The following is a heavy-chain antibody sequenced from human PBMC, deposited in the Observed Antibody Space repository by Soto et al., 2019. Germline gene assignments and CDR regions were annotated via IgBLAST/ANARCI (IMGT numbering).Heavy chain of an antibody. CDR2: ISAYNGNT. CDR1: GYTFTSYG. V-gene: IGHV1-18*01. D-gene: IGHD3-22*01. Sequence: ASVKVSCKASGYTFTSYGISWVRQAPGQGLEWMGWISAYNGNTNYAQKLQGRVTMTTDTSTSTAYMELRSLRSDDTAVYYCAKARPTYYYDSSGYNTGYYFDYWGQGTLVTVAS. J-gene: IGHJ4*02. CDR3: AKARPTYYYDSSGYNTGYYFDY.